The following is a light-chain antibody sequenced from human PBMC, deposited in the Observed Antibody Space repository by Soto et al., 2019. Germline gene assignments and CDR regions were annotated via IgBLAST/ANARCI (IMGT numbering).Light chain of an antibody. V-gene: IGKV1-5*01. CDR1: HNISSW. Sequence: DVQMWISDYAKTASEGDRVDISCRASHNISSWLAWYQQKPGKAPKLLIYDASSLESGVPSRFSGSGSGTDFTLTICSLQRYDFAPYYWQHYTSYSEAFGEGTKVDIK. CDR2: DAS. CDR3: QHYTSYSEA. J-gene: IGKJ1*01.